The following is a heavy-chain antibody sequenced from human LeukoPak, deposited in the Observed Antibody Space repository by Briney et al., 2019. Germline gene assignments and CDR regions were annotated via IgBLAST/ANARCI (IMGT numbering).Heavy chain of an antibody. Sequence: SETLSLTCTVSGASISSSSYYWAWIRQPPGKGLEWIGSIYYSGSTYYNPSLKSRVTISVDTSKNQFSLKVNSVAAADTALYYCARGHKDFWSGYYMGYYYYYMDVWGKGTTVTVSS. J-gene: IGHJ6*03. V-gene: IGHV4-39*07. D-gene: IGHD3-3*01. CDR3: ARGHKDFWSGYYMGYYYYYMDV. CDR1: GASISSSSYY. CDR2: IYYSGST.